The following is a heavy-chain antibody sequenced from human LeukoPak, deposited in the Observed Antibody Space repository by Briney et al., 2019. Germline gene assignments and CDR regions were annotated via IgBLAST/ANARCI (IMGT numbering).Heavy chain of an antibody. V-gene: IGHV1-58*02. CDR3: AAVYCSGGSCSSEVLDY. CDR1: GFTFTSSA. CDR2: IVVGSGNT. Sequence: SVKVSCKASGFTFTSSAMQLVRQARGQRLEWIGWIVVGSGNTNYAQKFQERVTITRDMSTSTAYMELSSLRSEDTAVYYCAAVYCSGGSCSSEVLDYWGQGTLVTVSS. J-gene: IGHJ4*02. D-gene: IGHD2-15*01.